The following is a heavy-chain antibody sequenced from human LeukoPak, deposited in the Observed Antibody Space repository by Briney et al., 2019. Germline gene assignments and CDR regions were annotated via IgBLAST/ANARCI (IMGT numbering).Heavy chain of an antibody. J-gene: IGHJ4*02. CDR2: IYYSGST. V-gene: IGHV4-30-4*01. CDR3: ARGSEWIAPTPYFDS. Sequence: KPSETLSLTCTVSGGSISGGDYYWSWIRQPPGKGLEWIGYIYYSGSTYYNPSLKGRITISLDTSKKQFSLKLRSVTAADTAVYYCARGSEWIAPTPYFDSWGQGTLVTVSS. D-gene: IGHD5-12*01. CDR1: GGSISGGDYY.